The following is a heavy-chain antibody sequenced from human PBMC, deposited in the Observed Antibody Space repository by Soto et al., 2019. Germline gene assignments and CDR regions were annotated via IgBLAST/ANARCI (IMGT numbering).Heavy chain of an antibody. Sequence: GGSLRLSCAASGFTFSSYGMHWVRQAPGKGLEWVAVISYDGSNKYYADSVKGRFTISRDNSKNTLYLQMNSLRAEDTAVYYCAKVTMVRGVMYYYYYYGMDVWRQGTTVTVS. CDR1: GFTFSSYG. J-gene: IGHJ6*02. D-gene: IGHD3-10*01. CDR2: ISYDGSNK. CDR3: AKVTMVRGVMYYYYYYGMDV. V-gene: IGHV3-30*18.